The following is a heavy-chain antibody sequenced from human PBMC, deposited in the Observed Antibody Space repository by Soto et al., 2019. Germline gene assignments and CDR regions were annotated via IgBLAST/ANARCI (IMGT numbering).Heavy chain of an antibody. CDR3: ARAPYSSGWWGFDY. CDR2: ISTDGSVT. D-gene: IGHD6-19*01. V-gene: IGHV3-74*01. CDR1: GLTFSTCW. J-gene: IGHJ4*02. Sequence: VESLRPSYQTSGLTFSTCWLHRLRQAPGKGLAWVSRISTDGSVTTYADSVKGRFTISRDNAKNTLYLQMNSLRTEDTAVYYCARAPYSSGWWGFDYWGQGT.